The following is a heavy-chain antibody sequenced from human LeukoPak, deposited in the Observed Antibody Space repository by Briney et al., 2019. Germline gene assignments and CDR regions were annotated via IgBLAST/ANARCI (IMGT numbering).Heavy chain of an antibody. CDR1: GFTFSSYA. Sequence: GGSLRLSCAASGFTFSSYAMSWVRQAPGKGLEWVSAISGSGGSTYYADSVKGRFTISRDNSKNTLYLQMNSLRAEDTAVYYCARDEGYYDFWSGPDYYYGMDVWGQGTTVTVSS. CDR3: ARDEGYYDFWSGPDYYYGMDV. D-gene: IGHD3-3*01. V-gene: IGHV3-23*01. J-gene: IGHJ6*02. CDR2: ISGSGGST.